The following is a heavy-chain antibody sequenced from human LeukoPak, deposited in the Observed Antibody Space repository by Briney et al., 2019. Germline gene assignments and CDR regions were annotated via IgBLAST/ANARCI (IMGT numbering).Heavy chain of an antibody. CDR3: ARDYGGNSHAFDI. CDR2: IYYSGST. CDR1: GGSISSGGYY. V-gene: IGHV4-61*08. Sequence: SQTLSLTCTVSGGSISSGGYYWSWIRQPPGKGLEWIGYIYYSGSTNYNPSLKSRVTISVDTSKNQFSLKLSSVTAADTAVYYCARDYGGNSHAFDIWGQGTMVTVSS. D-gene: IGHD4-23*01. J-gene: IGHJ3*02.